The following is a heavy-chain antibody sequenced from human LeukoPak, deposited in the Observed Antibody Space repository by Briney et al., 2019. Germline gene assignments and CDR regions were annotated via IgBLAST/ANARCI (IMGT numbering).Heavy chain of an antibody. CDR3: AREGPPDSSGWYADY. CDR1: GYTFTGYY. V-gene: IGHV1-2*02. CDR2: INPNSGGT. Sequence: ASVKASCKASGYTFTGYYMHWVRQAPGQGLEWMGWINPNSGGTNYAQKFQGRVTMTRDTSISTAYMELSRLRSDDTAVYYCAREGPPDSSGWYADYWGQGTLVTVSS. J-gene: IGHJ4*02. D-gene: IGHD6-19*01.